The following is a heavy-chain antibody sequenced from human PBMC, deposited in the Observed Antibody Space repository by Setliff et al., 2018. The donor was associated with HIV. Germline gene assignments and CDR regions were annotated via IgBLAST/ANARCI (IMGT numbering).Heavy chain of an antibody. Sequence: SETLSLTCAASGYSISTAYYWGWIRQPPGKGLEWIGSVYHSGTTYYNPSLKSRVTISVDMSNNQFSLKVTSVTAADTAVYYCARSKTFYDFWGGYYTHGAFKIWGLGTMVTVSS. J-gene: IGHJ3*02. CDR3: ARSKTFYDFWGGYYTHGAFKI. CDR1: GYSISTAYY. V-gene: IGHV4-38-2*01. CDR2: VYHSGTT. D-gene: IGHD3-3*01.